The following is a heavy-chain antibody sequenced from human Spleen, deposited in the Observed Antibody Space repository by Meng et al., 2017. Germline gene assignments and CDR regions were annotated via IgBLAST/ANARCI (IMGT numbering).Heavy chain of an antibody. CDR1: GGSISGGDYY. Sequence: QVQLQESGPGLVKPSQTLSLTCTVFGGSISGGDYYWSWIRQPPGKGLEWIGYIHHSGSAYNPSLKSRVSMSIDKSRNQFSLKLTSVTAADTAVYYCLRGSGGSVWGQGTLVTVSS. CDR2: IHHSGSA. CDR3: LRGSGGSV. V-gene: IGHV4-30-4*01. J-gene: IGHJ1*01. D-gene: IGHD3-10*01.